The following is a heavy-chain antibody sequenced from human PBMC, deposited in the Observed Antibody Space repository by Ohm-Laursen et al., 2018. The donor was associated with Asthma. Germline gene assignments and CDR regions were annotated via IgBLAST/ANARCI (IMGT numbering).Heavy chain of an antibody. Sequence: APGKGSRKAPGYTFTAHHMHWVRQAPGPGLWWMGRVNPKSGGTNYAQKFQGRVTMTRDTSISTAYMELSRLRSDDTAVYYCARAHPRYYYYGMDVWGQGTTVTVSS. J-gene: IGHJ6*02. CDR1: GYTFTAHH. CDR3: ARAHPRYYYYGMDV. CDR2: VNPKSGGT. V-gene: IGHV1-2*06.